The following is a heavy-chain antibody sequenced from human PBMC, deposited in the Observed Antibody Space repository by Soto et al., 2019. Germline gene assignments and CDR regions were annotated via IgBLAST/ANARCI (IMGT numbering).Heavy chain of an antibody. V-gene: IGHV3-23*01. CDR1: GFTFDRNA. CDR2: ISASGGAT. J-gene: IGHJ4*02. CDR3: ARETPGDYYDSSGYYCDN. D-gene: IGHD3-22*01. Sequence: PGGSLRLSCAASGFTFDRNAMSWVRQAPGKGLEWVSVISASGGATHYADSVKGRFTISRDNSKNTLYLQMNSLRAEDTAVYYCARETPGDYYDSSGYYCDNWGQGALVTVSS.